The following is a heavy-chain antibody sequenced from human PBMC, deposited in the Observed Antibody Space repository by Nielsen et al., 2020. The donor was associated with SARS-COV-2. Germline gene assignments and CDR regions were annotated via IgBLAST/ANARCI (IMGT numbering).Heavy chain of an antibody. J-gene: IGHJ2*01. D-gene: IGHD1-14*01. CDR1: TGSFSGHY. CDR3: ARRNRLASPGAHFDL. CDR2: INHSGGT. V-gene: IGHV4-34*01. Sequence: SETLSLTCAVYTGSFSGHYWTWIRQPPGKGVEWIGEINHSGGTNYRPSLKSRVTISVDASKSQFSLKLISVTAADTAMYYCARRNRLASPGAHFDLWGRGTLVSVSS.